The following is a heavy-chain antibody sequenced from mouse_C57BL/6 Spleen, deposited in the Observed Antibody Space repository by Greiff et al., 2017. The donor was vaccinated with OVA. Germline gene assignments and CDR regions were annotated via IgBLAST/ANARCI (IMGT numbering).Heavy chain of an antibody. Sequence: EVQLQQSGPELVKPGASVKIPCKASGYTFTDYNMDWVKQSHGKSLEWIGDINPNNGGTIYNQKFKGKATLTVDKSSSTAYMELRSLTSEDTAVYYCARRQLRLREAFDDWGQGTTLTVSS. CDR1: GYTFTDYN. J-gene: IGHJ2*01. D-gene: IGHD3-2*02. CDR2: INPNNGGT. V-gene: IGHV1-18*01. CDR3: ARRQLRLREAFDD.